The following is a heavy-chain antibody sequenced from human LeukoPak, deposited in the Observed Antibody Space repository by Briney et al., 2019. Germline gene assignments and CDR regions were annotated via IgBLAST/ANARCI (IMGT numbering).Heavy chain of an antibody. J-gene: IGHJ4*02. CDR1: GGSFSGYY. CDR2: INHSGST. CDR3: ARATVSWSRTCYFDY. V-gene: IGHV4-34*01. D-gene: IGHD4-11*01. Sequence: SETLSLTCAVYGGSFSGYYWSWIRQPPGKGLEWIGEINHSGSTNYNPSLKSRVTISVDTSKNQFSLKLSSVTAADTAVYYCARATVSWSRTCYFDYWGQGTLVTVSS.